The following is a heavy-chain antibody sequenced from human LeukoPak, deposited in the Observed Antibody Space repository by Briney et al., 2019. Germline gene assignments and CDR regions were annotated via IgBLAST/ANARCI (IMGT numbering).Heavy chain of an antibody. CDR3: ARGGITGTTNFDY. J-gene: IGHJ4*02. CDR2: TIPILGIA. D-gene: IGHD1-7*01. V-gene: IGHV1-69*04. Sequence: ASVKVSCKASGGTFSSYAISWVRQAPGQGLEWMGRTIPILGIANYAQKFQGRVTITADKSTSTAYMELSSLRSEDTAVYYCARGGITGTTNFDYWGQGTLVTVSS. CDR1: GGTFSSYA.